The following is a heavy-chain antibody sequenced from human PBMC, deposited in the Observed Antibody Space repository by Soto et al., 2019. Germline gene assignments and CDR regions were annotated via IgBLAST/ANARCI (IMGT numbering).Heavy chain of an antibody. J-gene: IGHJ4*02. Sequence: PGGSLRLSCAASGFTFSSYGMHWVRQAPGKGLEWVAVISYDGSNKYYADSVKGRFTISRDNSKNTLYLQMNSLRAEDTAVYYCAKTRIGYSNYASGYEYWGQGTLVTVSS. CDR1: GFTFSSYG. V-gene: IGHV3-30*18. CDR3: AKTRIGYSNYASGYEY. D-gene: IGHD4-4*01. CDR2: ISYDGSNK.